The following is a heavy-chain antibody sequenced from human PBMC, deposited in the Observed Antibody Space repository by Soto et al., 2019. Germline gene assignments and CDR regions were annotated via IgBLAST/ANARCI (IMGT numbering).Heavy chain of an antibody. D-gene: IGHD3-9*01. Sequence: GGSLRLSCAASGFTFSSYAISWVRQAPGKGLEWVSAISGSGGSTYYADSVKGRFTISRDNSKNTLYLQMNSLRAEDTAVYYCAKAYDILTGYDYWGQGTLVTVSS. V-gene: IGHV3-23*01. J-gene: IGHJ4*02. CDR2: ISGSGGST. CDR1: GFTFSSYA. CDR3: AKAYDILTGYDY.